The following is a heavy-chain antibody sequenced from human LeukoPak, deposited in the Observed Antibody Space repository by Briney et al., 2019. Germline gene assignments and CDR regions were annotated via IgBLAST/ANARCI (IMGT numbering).Heavy chain of an antibody. CDR3: ARALGYCSRTSCSFDL. J-gene: IGHJ4*02. CDR2: IYPGDADN. D-gene: IGHD2-2*01. V-gene: IGHV5-51*04. CDR1: GYSFTSYW. Sequence: GESLKISCKGSGYSFTSYWIGWVRQMPGKGLEWMGSIYPGDADNRYSPSFQGQVTISADKPITTAYLQWSSLKASDTAMYYCARALGYCSRTSCSFDLWGQGTLVTVSS.